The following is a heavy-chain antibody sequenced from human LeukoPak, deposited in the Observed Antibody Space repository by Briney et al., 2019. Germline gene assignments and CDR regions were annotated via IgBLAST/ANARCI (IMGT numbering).Heavy chain of an antibody. V-gene: IGHV3-30-3*01. J-gene: IGHJ4*02. D-gene: IGHD1-26*01. CDR3: ARDPVEWEQLLDY. Sequence: PGRSLRLSCAASGFRFSSYAMHWVRQAPGKGLEWVAVISYDGSDKYYADSVKGRFTISRDNSKNTPYLQMNSLRAEDMAVYYCARDPVEWEQLLDYWGQGTLVTVSS. CDR2: ISYDGSDK. CDR1: GFRFSSYA.